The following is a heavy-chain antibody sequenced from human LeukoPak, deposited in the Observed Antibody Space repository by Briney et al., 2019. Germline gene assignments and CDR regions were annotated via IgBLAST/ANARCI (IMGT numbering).Heavy chain of an antibody. CDR2: INPQSGGT. J-gene: IGHJ6*03. CDR3: ARDPGYFVETTVITPYYYMDA. Sequence: ASVKVSCKASGYTFTSYGISWVRQAPGQGLEWMGWINPQSGGTDFAQKYQGRVSMTRDTSIRTAYMELRSLTSGDTAEYFCARDPGYFVETTVITPYYYMDAWGQGTAVIVSS. V-gene: IGHV1-2*02. D-gene: IGHD4-11*01. CDR1: GYTFTSYG.